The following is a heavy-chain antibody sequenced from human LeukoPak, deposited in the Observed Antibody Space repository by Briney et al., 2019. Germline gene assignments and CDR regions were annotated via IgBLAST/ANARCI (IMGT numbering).Heavy chain of an antibody. Sequence: ASVKVSCKASGYTFTSYGISWVRQAPGQGLEWMGWISAYNGNTNYAQKLQGRVTMTTDTSTSTAYMELRSLRAEDTAIYFCAKEITKTPFRPGEATLTKGYFDYWGQGTLVTVSS. CDR3: AKEITKTPFRPGEATLTKGYFDY. D-gene: IGHD3-16*01. V-gene: IGHV1-18*01. CDR1: GYTFTSYG. CDR2: ISAYNGNT. J-gene: IGHJ4*02.